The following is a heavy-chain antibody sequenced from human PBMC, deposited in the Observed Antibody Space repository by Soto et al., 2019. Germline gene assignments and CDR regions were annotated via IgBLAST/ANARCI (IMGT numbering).Heavy chain of an antibody. D-gene: IGHD3-9*01. Sequence: AASVKVSCKASGGTFSSYAISWVRQAPGQGLEWMGGIIPIFGTANYAQKFQGRVTITADESTSTAYMELSSLRSEDTAVYYCARDRGDILAGSLDYWGQGTLVTVSS. CDR1: GGTFSSYA. CDR2: IIPIFGTA. CDR3: ARDRGDILAGSLDY. V-gene: IGHV1-69*13. J-gene: IGHJ4*02.